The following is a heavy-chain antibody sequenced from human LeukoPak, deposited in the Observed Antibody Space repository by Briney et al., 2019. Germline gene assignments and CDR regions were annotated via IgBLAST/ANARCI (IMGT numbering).Heavy chain of an antibody. D-gene: IGHD3-10*01. CDR2: INSDGSST. Sequence: GGSLRLSCAASGFTFSSYWMHWVRQAPGKGLVWCSRINSDGSSTSYADSVKGRFTISRDNAKNTLYLQMNSLRVEATAVYYCARGNSHAFDIWGQGTMVTVSS. CDR1: GFTFSSYW. V-gene: IGHV3-74*01. CDR3: ARGNSHAFDI. J-gene: IGHJ3*02.